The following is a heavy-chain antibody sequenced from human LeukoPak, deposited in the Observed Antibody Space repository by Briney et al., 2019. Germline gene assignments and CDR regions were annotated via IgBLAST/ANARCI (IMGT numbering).Heavy chain of an antibody. Sequence: PGGALRLSCAASGFRFSIYTMSWVRQAPGKGLEWVAGIFGSGYNTYYADSVKGRFTISRDNAKNTVYLQMNGLRAEDTTVYYCATVSEYWGQGTLVTVSS. J-gene: IGHJ4*02. D-gene: IGHD1-1*01. CDR2: IFGSGYNT. V-gene: IGHV3-23*01. CDR3: ATVSEY. CDR1: GFRFSIYT.